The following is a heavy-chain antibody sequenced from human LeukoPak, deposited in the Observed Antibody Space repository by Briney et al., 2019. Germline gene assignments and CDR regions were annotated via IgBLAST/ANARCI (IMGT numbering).Heavy chain of an antibody. V-gene: IGHV3-66*01. Sequence: GSLRLSCAASGFTVSSNYMSWVRQAPGKGLEWVSVIYSGGSTYYADSVKGRFTISRDNSKNTLYLQMNSLRAEDTAVYYCAREAAASNDAFDIWGQGTMVTVSS. CDR1: GFTVSSNY. J-gene: IGHJ3*02. CDR3: AREAAASNDAFDI. D-gene: IGHD6-13*01. CDR2: IYSGGST.